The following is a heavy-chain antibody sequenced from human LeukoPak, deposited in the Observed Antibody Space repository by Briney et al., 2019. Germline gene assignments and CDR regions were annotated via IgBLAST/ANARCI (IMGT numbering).Heavy chain of an antibody. CDR2: ISYDGSNK. V-gene: IGHV3-30*04. CDR1: GFTFSSYA. D-gene: IGHD2-8*01. Sequence: GRSLRLSCAASGFTFSSYAMHWVRQAPGKGLECVSVISYDGSNKYYADSVKGRFTISRDNSKNTLYLQMNSLRAEDTAVYYCAKDWNYCTNGVCRYFDYWGQGTLVTVSS. J-gene: IGHJ4*02. CDR3: AKDWNYCTNGVCRYFDY.